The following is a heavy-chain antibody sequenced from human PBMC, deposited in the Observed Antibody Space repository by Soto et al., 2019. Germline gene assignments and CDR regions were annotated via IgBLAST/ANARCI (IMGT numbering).Heavy chain of an antibody. D-gene: IGHD2-2*01. Sequence: QVQLVQSGPELKKPGASVKVSCKTSGYSFHNSGISWVRQAPGQGLEWMGWISVLNGYAHYGQKFQGRVIMTEDTFTSTAYMELRGLRSDDTAMYYCSKNGTTWFASWGQGTPVTVSS. J-gene: IGHJ5*01. CDR2: ISVLNGYA. V-gene: IGHV1-18*01. CDR1: GYSFHNSG. CDR3: SKNGTTWFAS.